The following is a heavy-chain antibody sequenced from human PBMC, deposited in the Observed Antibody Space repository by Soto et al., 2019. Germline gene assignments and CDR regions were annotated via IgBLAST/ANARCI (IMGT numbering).Heavy chain of an antibody. J-gene: IGHJ5*02. CDR1: GYTLTELS. D-gene: IGHD3-16*01. V-gene: IGHV1-24*01. Sequence: ASVKVSCKVSGYTLTELSMHWVRQAPGKGLEWMGGFDPEDGETGYAERFRGRVTMTGDTSISTAYMELRGLRPEDTAVYYCVTYEKGAGFTSWGQGTLVTVSS. CDR3: VTYEKGAGFTS. CDR2: FDPEDGET.